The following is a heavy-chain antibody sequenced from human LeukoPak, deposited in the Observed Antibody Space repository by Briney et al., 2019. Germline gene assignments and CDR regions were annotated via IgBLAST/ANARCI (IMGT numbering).Heavy chain of an antibody. D-gene: IGHD6-6*01. J-gene: IGHJ6*03. V-gene: IGHV3-53*01. CDR1: GFTVSSNY. CDR2: IYNGCST. CDR3: ARVRPHPIIDV. Sequence: GGSLRLSCAASGFTVSSNYMIWVRQAPGKGLEWVSVIYNGCSTYYADSVKGRFTISRDNSKNTLYLQMNSLRAEDTALYYCARVRPHPIIDVWGKGTTVTVSS.